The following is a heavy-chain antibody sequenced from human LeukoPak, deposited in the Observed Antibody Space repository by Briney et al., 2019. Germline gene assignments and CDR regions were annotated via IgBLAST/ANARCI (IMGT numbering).Heavy chain of an antibody. J-gene: IGHJ6*03. CDR3: ARVYELREEDYYNYSMDV. V-gene: IGHV3-48*03. CDR1: GFTFSSYE. D-gene: IGHD5/OR15-5a*01. CDR2: ISSSGSTT. Sequence: GGSLRLSCAASGFTFSSYEMNWVRQAPGKGLEWLSYISSSGSTTYYADSVKGRFTISRDNAKNSLYLQMNSLRAEDTALYYCARVYELREEDYYNYSMDVWGKGTTVTVSS.